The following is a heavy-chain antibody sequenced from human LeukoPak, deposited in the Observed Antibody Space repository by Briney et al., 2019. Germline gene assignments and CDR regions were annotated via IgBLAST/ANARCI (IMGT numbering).Heavy chain of an antibody. V-gene: IGHV4-39*01. CDR3: ARWIVSGFDY. D-gene: IGHD3-16*02. CDR2: IYYSGST. Sequence: SETLSLTCTFSGGAISISSYYWGWIRQPPGKGLEWIGSIYYSGSTYYNPSLNSRVTISVDTSKNQFSLKLSSVTAADTAVYYCARWIVSGFDYWGQGTLVTVSS. J-gene: IGHJ4*02. CDR1: GGAISISSYY.